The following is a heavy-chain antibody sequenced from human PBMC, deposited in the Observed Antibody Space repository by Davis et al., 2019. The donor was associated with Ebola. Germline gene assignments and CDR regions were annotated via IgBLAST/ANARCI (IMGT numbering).Heavy chain of an antibody. D-gene: IGHD1-26*01. Sequence: SETLSLTCAVSGGSISSSNWWSWVRQPPGKGLEWIGEIYHSGSTNYNPSLKSRVTISVDKSKNQFSLKLSSVTAADTAVYYCARGVGARAGWFDPWGQGTLVTVSS. V-gene: IGHV4-4*02. CDR1: GGSISSSNW. CDR2: IYHSGST. J-gene: IGHJ5*02. CDR3: ARGVGARAGWFDP.